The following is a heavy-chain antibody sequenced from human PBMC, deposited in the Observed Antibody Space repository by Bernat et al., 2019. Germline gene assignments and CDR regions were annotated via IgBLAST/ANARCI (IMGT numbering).Heavy chain of an antibody. CDR1: GFTVSSNY. CDR2: IYSGGST. Sequence: EVQLVESGGGLVQPGGSLRLSCAASGFTVSSNYMSWVRQAPGKGLEWVSVIYSGGSTYYADSVKGRFTISRDNSKNTLYLQMNSLRAEDTAVYYCARGVLKSFTPLHYYSYGMDVGGQGTTVAVSS. V-gene: IGHV3-66*01. D-gene: IGHD2-15*01. CDR3: ARGVLKSFTPLHYYSYGMDV. J-gene: IGHJ6*02.